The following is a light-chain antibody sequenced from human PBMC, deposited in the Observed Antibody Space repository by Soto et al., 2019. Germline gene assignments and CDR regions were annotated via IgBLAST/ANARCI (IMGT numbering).Light chain of an antibody. CDR3: LQDYNYPWT. CDR1: QGIRND. J-gene: IGKJ1*01. Sequence: AIQMTPSPFSLSASVGDRVTLTCPASQGIRNDLGWYQQKPGKAPKLLIYAASSLQSGVPSRFSGSGSGTDFTLTISSLQPEDFATYYCLQDYNYPWTFGQGTKVDIK. V-gene: IGKV1-6*01. CDR2: AAS.